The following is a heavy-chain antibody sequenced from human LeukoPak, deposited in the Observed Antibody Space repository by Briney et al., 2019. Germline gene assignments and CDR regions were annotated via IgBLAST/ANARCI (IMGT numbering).Heavy chain of an antibody. J-gene: IGHJ3*02. Sequence: GGSLRLSCAASGFTFSSYSMNWVRQAPGKGLEWVSYISSSSSTIYYADSVKGRFAISRDNAKNSLYLQMNSLRAEDTAVYYCARSYCSSTSCYTTHNDAFDIWGQGTMVTVSS. CDR3: ARSYCSSTSCYTTHNDAFDI. CDR2: ISSSSSTI. V-gene: IGHV3-48*01. D-gene: IGHD2-2*02. CDR1: GFTFSSYS.